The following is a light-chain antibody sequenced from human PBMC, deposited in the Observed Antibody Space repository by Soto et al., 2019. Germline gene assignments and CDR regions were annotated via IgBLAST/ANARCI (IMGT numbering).Light chain of an antibody. J-gene: IGLJ2*01. CDR2: EVS. Sequence: QSALTQPASVSGSPGQSITISCTGTRSDVGGYNYVSWYQQHPGKAPKLMIYEVSNRPSGVSNRFSGSKSGNTASLTISGLQAEDEADYYCSSYTSSSPVVFGGGTQLTVL. CDR3: SSYTSSSPVV. CDR1: RSDVGGYNY. V-gene: IGLV2-14*01.